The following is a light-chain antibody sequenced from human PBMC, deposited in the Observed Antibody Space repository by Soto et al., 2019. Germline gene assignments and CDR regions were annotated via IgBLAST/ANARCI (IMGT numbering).Light chain of an antibody. Sequence: DIQMTQNPSSLSASVGDVVRIRWRASQSISTYLNWYQQKPGKAPKLLIYGASSLQTGVPSRFSGSGSGTEFSLTISSLQPEDFSTFYRQQSYSTPRTFGQRTNVDI. V-gene: IGKV1-39*01. J-gene: IGKJ1*01. CDR1: QSISTY. CDR2: GAS. CDR3: QQSYSTPRT.